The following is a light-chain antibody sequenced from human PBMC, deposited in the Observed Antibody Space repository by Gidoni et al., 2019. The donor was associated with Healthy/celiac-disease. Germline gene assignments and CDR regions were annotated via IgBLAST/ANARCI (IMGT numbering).Light chain of an antibody. V-gene: IGLV4-60*02. CDR2: LEGSGSY. CDR3: ETWDSNTVV. Sequence: QPVLTPSSSASASLSSSVKLTCTLSSGHSSYIIAWHQQQPGKAPRYLMKLEGSGSYNKGSGVPDRFSGSSSGADRYLTISNLQFEDEADYYCETWDSNTVVFGGGTKLTVL. CDR1: SGHSSYI. J-gene: IGLJ2*01.